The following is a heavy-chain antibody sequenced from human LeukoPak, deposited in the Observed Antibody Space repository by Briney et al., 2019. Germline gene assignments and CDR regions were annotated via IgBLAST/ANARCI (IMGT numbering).Heavy chain of an antibody. CDR2: ISGSGGST. J-gene: IGHJ3*02. CDR3: AKEGIAVAGIVDAFDI. CDR1: EFTSELPFSSYV. V-gene: IGHV3-23*01. D-gene: IGHD6-19*01. Sequence: PGGSLRLFCAAPEFTSELPFSSYVTSWVRQAPGKGLEWVSAISGSGGSTYYADSVQGRFTISRDNSINTIDQPKNRLKARKTAVYYCAKEGIAVAGIVDAFDIWGQGTMVTVSS.